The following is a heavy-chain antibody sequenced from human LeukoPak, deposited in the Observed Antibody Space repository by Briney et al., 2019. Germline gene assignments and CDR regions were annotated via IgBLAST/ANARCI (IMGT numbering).Heavy chain of an antibody. Sequence: GGSLRLSCAASGFTFSSYGMHWVRQAPGKGLEWVSSISSSSSYIYYADSVKGRFTISRDNAKNSLYLQMDSLRAEDTAVYYCARGGTTVLHYFDYWGQGTLVTVSS. J-gene: IGHJ4*02. D-gene: IGHD2-2*01. V-gene: IGHV3-21*01. CDR1: GFTFSSYG. CDR3: ARGGTTVLHYFDY. CDR2: ISSSSSYI.